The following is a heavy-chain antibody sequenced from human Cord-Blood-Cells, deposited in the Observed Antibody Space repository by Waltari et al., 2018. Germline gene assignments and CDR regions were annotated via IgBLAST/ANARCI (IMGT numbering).Heavy chain of an antibody. CDR2: ISGSGGST. J-gene: IGHJ4*02. V-gene: IGHV3-23*01. Sequence: EVQLLESGGGLVQPGGSLRFYCAASGFTFSSSAMSWVRQAPGKGLEWVSAISGSGGSTYYADSVKGRFTISRDNSKNTLYLQMNSLRAEDTAVYYCAKGRRHALDYWGQGTLVTVSS. CDR3: AKGRRHALDY. D-gene: IGHD2-2*01. CDR1: GFTFSSSA.